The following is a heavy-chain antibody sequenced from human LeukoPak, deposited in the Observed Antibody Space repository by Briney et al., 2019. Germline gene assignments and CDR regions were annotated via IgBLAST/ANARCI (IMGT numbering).Heavy chain of an antibody. CDR3: ARVAIAAADTSIDY. CDR1: GLTFSSHW. V-gene: IGHV3-74*01. CDR2: ITNDGSST. D-gene: IGHD6-13*01. J-gene: IGHJ4*02. Sequence: PGGSLRLSCAASGLTFSSHWMHWVRQAPGKGLVWVSRITNDGSSTTYADSVKGRFTISRDNAKNSLYLQMNSLRDEDTAVYYCARVAIAAADTSIDYWGQGTLVTVSS.